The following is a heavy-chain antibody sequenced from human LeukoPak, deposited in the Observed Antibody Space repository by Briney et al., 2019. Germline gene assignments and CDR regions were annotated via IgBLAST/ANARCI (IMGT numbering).Heavy chain of an antibody. D-gene: IGHD2-2*03. CDR2: INWNGGST. Sequence: RPGGSLRLSCAASGFTFDDYGMSWVRQAPGKGLEWVSGINWNGGSTGYADSVKGRFTISRDNAKNSLYLQMSSLRAEDTALYHCARDQVWMVHNWFDPWGQGTLVTVSS. CDR3: ARDQVWMVHNWFDP. CDR1: GFTFDDYG. V-gene: IGHV3-20*01. J-gene: IGHJ5*02.